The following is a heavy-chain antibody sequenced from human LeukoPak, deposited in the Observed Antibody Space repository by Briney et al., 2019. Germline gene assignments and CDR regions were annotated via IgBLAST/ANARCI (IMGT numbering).Heavy chain of an antibody. CDR2: ISYDENNK. J-gene: IGHJ1*01. D-gene: IGHD4-17*01. V-gene: IGHV3-30*18. CDR3: AKEIYGDSTGGRFQH. Sequence: PGGSLRLSCAASGFTFNSFGMHWVRQAPGKGLEWMAVISYDENNKYYADSVKGRFTISRDNSKNTLYLQMNSLRAEDTAVYYCAKEIYGDSTGGRFQHWGQGTLVTVSS. CDR1: GFTFNSFG.